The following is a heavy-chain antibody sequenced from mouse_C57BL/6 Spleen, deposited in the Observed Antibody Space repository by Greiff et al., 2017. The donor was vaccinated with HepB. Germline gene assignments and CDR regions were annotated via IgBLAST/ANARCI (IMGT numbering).Heavy chain of an antibody. CDR1: GYAFTNYL. Sequence: QVQLQQSGAELVRPGTSVKVSCKASGYAFTNYLIEWVKQRPGQGLEWIGVINPGSGGTNYNEKFKGKATLTADKSSSTAYMQLSSLTSEDSAVYCCARGDFYGSSYYFDYWGQGTTLTVSS. V-gene: IGHV1-54*01. CDR2: INPGSGGT. D-gene: IGHD1-1*01. J-gene: IGHJ2*01. CDR3: ARGDFYGSSYYFDY.